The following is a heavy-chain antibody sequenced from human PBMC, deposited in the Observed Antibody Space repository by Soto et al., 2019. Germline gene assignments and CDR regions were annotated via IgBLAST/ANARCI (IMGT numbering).Heavy chain of an antibody. D-gene: IGHD2-2*01. CDR3: ARGGDIVVVPAAIPEYRGYDDFAY. CDR2: IWDDGSNK. Sequence: QVQLVDSGGGGVQPGRSLRLSCAASGFTFSSYGMHWVRQAPGKGLEWGAVIWDDGSNKYYADSVKGRFTISRDNSKNALYLQMNSLTAEDTAVYYCARGGDIVVVPAAIPEYRGYDDFAYWGQRTLVTVS. CDR1: GFTFSSYG. J-gene: IGHJ4*02. V-gene: IGHV3-33*01.